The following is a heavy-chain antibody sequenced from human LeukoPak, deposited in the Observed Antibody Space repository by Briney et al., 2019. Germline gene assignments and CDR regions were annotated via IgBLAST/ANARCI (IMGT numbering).Heavy chain of an antibody. CDR1: GGSISSGGYY. V-gene: IGHV4-31*03. Sequence: SQTLSLTCTVSGGSISSGGYYWSWIRQHPGKGLEWIGYIYYSGSTYYNPSLKSRVTISVDTSKNQFSLKLSSVTAADTAVYYCARGRGGHYDSRTNAFDIWGQGTMVTVSS. D-gene: IGHD3-22*01. CDR2: IYYSGST. J-gene: IGHJ3*02. CDR3: ARGRGGHYDSRTNAFDI.